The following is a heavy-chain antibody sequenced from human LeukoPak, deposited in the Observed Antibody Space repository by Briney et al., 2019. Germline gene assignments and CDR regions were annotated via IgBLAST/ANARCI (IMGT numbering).Heavy chain of an antibody. D-gene: IGHD3-3*01. Sequence: GGSLRLSCAASGFTFSSYGMSWVRQAPGKGLEWVSTISDSGDNTYYADSVKGRFTISRDNSKNTLYLQMNSLRAEDTAVYYCAKANSITIFGVISPVDYWGQGTLVTVSS. CDR2: ISDSGDNT. CDR1: GFTFSSYG. CDR3: AKANSITIFGVISPVDY. J-gene: IGHJ4*02. V-gene: IGHV3-23*01.